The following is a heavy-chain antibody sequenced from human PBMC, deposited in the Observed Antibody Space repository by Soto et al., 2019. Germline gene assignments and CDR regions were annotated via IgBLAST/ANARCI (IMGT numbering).Heavy chain of an antibody. V-gene: IGHV5-10-1*01. CDR2: IDPSDSYT. CDR1: GYTFTSYW. J-gene: IGHJ6*02. CDR3: ARRPYIRSWYIYGMDV. Sequence: GESLKISFKGSGYTFTSYWISWVSQMPGKGLEWMGRIDPSDSYTNYSPSFEGHVTISADKSISTAYLQWSSLKASDTAMYYCARRPYIRSWYIYGMDVWGQGTTVTVSS. D-gene: IGHD6-13*01.